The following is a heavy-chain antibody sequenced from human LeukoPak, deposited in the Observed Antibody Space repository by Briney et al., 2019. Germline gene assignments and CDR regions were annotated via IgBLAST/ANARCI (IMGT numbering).Heavy chain of an antibody. CDR2: ISGSGGST. V-gene: IGHV3-23*01. J-gene: IGHJ3*02. D-gene: IGHD3-10*01. Sequence: GGSLRLSCAASGFTFSSYAMSWVRQAPGKGLEWVSAISGSGGSTYYADSVKGRFTISRDNAKKSLYLQMNSLRAEDTAVYYCARDGFAGRDDAFDIWGQGTMVTVSS. CDR3: ARDGFAGRDDAFDI. CDR1: GFTFSSYA.